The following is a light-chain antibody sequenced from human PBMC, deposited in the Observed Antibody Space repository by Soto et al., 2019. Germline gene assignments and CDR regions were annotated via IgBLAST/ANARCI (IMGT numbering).Light chain of an antibody. J-gene: IGLJ2*01. Sequence: QSALTQPPSASGSPGQSVTISCTGTSSDVGGYNYVSWYQQYPGKAPKLMIYEVTKRPSGAPDRFSGSKSGNTASLTVSGLQAEDEADYYCSSYAGSNNLVFGGGTKLTVL. CDR1: SSDVGGYNY. V-gene: IGLV2-8*01. CDR3: SSYAGSNNLV. CDR2: EVT.